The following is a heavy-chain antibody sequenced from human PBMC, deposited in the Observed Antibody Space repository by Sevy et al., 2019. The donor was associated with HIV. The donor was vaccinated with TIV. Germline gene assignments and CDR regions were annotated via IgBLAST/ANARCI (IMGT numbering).Heavy chain of an antibody. D-gene: IGHD6-25*01. CDR3: ARGAVVIGTAATPVLDF. CDR2: IYNKIGGT. J-gene: IGHJ4*02. V-gene: IGHV4-4*09. Sequence: SEALSLTCTVSDDSINTYYWSWIRQPPGKGLEWIGYIYNKIGGTSSSPALTSRVTISVETSKNQFSLKLTTVTAANTAVYYCARGAVVIGTAATPVLDFWGQGSLVTVSS. CDR1: DDSINTYY.